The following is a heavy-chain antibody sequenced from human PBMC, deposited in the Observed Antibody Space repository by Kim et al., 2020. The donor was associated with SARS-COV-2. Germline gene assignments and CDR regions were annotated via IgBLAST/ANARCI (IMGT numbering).Heavy chain of an antibody. J-gene: IGHJ4*02. D-gene: IGHD3-10*01. CDR3: ARDRDYYGSGDLDY. V-gene: IGHV1-46*01. Sequence: EQKFKGRVTRTRDTSTSTVYMELSSLRSEDTAVYYCARDRDYYGSGDLDYWGQGTLVTVSS.